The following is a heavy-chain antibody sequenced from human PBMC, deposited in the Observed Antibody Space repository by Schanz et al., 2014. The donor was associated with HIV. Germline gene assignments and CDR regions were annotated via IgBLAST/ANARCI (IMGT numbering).Heavy chain of an antibody. CDR2: MWYDESHK. Sequence: QVQLVESGGGLVQPGRSLRLSCAASGFTFSNYGMHWVRQAPGKGLEWVAAMWYDESHKGYADSVKGRFTISRDNSKNTLYLEMNSLRPEDTAVYYCARETSGFSTSWPPRYHYYGMDVWGQGTTVTVSS. J-gene: IGHJ6*02. CDR3: ARETSGFSTSWPPRYHYYGMDV. V-gene: IGHV3-33*01. D-gene: IGHD6-13*01. CDR1: GFTFSNYG.